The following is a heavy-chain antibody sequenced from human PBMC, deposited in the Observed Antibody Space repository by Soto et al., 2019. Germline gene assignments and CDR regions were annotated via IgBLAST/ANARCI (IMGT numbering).Heavy chain of an antibody. Sequence: EVQLVESGGGLVQPEGSLRLSCAASEFTLSNYWMHWVRQGPGKGPVWVSRIDGGGAGTTYADSVKGRFTISRDIAKNTLYLQMSSVRAEDTAVYYCARGGRGGSFDYWGQGTLVTVSS. J-gene: IGHJ4*02. V-gene: IGHV3-74*01. D-gene: IGHD5-12*01. CDR2: IDGGGAGT. CDR1: EFTLSNYW. CDR3: ARGGRGGSFDY.